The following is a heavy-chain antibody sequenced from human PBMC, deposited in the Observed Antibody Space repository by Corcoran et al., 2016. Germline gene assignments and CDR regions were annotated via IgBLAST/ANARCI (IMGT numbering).Heavy chain of an antibody. D-gene: IGHD6-19*01. CDR2: IYPGDSDT. CDR3: TRRGVACTFGAFDL. CDR1: GYSFASYW. V-gene: IGHV5-51*01. J-gene: IGHJ3*01. Sequence: EVQLVQSGAGVKEPGESPKISWKGSGYSFASYWIGWVRQMPGNGLEWMGIIYPGDSDTRYSPSFRGQVTISADKSISTAFLPWSSLKASDTAMYYCTRRGVACTFGAFDLWGQGTMVTVSS.